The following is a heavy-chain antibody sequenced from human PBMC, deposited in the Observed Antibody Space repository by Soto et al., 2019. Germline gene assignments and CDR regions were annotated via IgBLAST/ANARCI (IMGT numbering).Heavy chain of an antibody. Sequence: QDQLVQSGAEVKKPGASVTVSCKASGYSFTNYGITLVRQAPGQGLEWMGWISGFNGNTHYAQKLQGRVTMTTDASTSTAYMELRSLRSDGTAVYYCARDRGVAPPVAGNTHYYYYMDVWGKGTTVTVSS. D-gene: IGHD6-19*01. CDR3: ARDRGVAPPVAGNTHYYYYMDV. CDR2: ISGFNGNT. CDR1: GYSFTNYG. V-gene: IGHV1-18*01. J-gene: IGHJ6*03.